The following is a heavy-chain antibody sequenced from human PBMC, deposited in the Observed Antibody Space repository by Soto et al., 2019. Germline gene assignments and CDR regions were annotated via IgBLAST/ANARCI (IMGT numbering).Heavy chain of an antibody. CDR2: IYYSGST. CDR1: GGSLSCYY. CDR3: ARESILEWFPLVSV. J-gene: IGHJ6*04. Sequence: SGTLSLPWTGSGGSLSCYYWGWIPQPPGKGLEWIGYIYYSGSTNYNPSLKSRVTISVDTSKNQFSLKLSSVTAADTAVYYCARESILEWFPLVSVWGKGTTVTVSS. D-gene: IGHD3-3*01. V-gene: IGHV4-59*01.